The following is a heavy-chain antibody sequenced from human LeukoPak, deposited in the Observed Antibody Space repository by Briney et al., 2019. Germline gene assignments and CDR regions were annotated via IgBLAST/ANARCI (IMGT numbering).Heavy chain of an antibody. CDR2: IHPGRGDT. D-gene: IGHD3-10*01. CDR3: ARDMVRGVMPFDY. V-gene: IGHV1-2*02. J-gene: IGHJ4*02. CDR1: GYTFTDHY. Sequence: ASVKVSCKALGYTFTDHYFHWLRQAPGQGIEWMGWIHPGRGDTNIAQKFQGRVTMTRDTSISTAYMELSRLRSDDTAVYYCARDMVRGVMPFDYWGQGTLVTVSS.